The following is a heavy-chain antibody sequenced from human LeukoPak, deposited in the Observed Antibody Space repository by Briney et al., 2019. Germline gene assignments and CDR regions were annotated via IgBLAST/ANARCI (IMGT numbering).Heavy chain of an antibody. CDR3: VVAYCGGDCSH. D-gene: IGHD2-21*02. CDR1: GFTFNSYW. CDR2: INNDGSST. Sequence: GGSLRLSCAASGFTFNSYWMHWVRQAPGKGLVWVSRINNDGSSTSYADSVKGRFTISRDNAKNALHLQMDSLRAEDTAVYYCVVAYCGGDCSHWGQGTLVTVSS. V-gene: IGHV3-74*01. J-gene: IGHJ4*02.